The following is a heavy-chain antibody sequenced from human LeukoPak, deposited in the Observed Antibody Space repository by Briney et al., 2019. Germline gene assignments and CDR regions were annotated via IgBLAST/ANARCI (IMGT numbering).Heavy chain of an antibody. J-gene: IGHJ4*02. V-gene: IGHV3-48*03. CDR1: GFTFSSYE. CDR3: ARGLGDSSSRPCSY. D-gene: IGHD6-6*01. CDR2: ISSSGSTI. Sequence: GSLRLSCAASGFTFSSYEMNWVRQAPGKGLEWVSYISSSGSTIYYADSVKGRFTISRDNAKNSLYLQMNSLRAEDTAVYYCARGLGDSSSRPCSYCGQGTLVTVSS.